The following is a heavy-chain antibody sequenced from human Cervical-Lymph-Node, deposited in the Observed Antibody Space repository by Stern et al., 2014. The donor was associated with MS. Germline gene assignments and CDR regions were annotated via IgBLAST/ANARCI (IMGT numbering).Heavy chain of an antibody. V-gene: IGHV4-61*02. D-gene: IGHD1-26*01. CDR1: DGSISSSGYY. Sequence: QVQLVQSGPGLVKPSQTLSLTCTVSDGSISSSGYYWSWIRQPADKGLEWIGRIHDSGSTYYNPSLQSRVTISMDTAQKQFSLKLPSVTAADTAVYYCATTRWDLFTWNWFDPWGQGTLVTVSS. CDR2: IHDSGST. CDR3: ATTRWDLFTWNWFDP. J-gene: IGHJ5*02.